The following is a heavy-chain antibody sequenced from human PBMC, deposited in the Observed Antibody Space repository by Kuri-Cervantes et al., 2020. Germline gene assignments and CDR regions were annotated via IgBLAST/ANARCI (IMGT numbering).Heavy chain of an antibody. J-gene: IGHJ4*02. CDR2: ISSSSSYI. Sequence: GESLKISCAASGFTFSSYSMNWVRQAPGKGLEWVSSISSSSSYIYYADSVKGRFTISRDNAKNSLYLQMNSLRAEDTAVYYCARDTIFGIDYWGQGTLVTVSS. CDR1: GFTFSSYS. V-gene: IGHV3-21*01. D-gene: IGHD3-3*01. CDR3: ARDTIFGIDY.